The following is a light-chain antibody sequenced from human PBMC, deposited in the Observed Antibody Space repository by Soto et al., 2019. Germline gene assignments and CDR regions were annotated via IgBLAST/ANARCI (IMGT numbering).Light chain of an antibody. CDR1: QSISTY. CDR3: QQGDSTPPT. J-gene: IGKJ1*01. V-gene: IGKV1-39*01. CDR2: AAS. Sequence: DIQMTQSPSSLSASVGDRVTITCRASQSISTYLNWYQQKPGKAPKLLIYAASSLDSGVPSRFSGGGSCTEFILTTSSLQPEDLPTFYCQQGDSTPPTFGQGTKVEI.